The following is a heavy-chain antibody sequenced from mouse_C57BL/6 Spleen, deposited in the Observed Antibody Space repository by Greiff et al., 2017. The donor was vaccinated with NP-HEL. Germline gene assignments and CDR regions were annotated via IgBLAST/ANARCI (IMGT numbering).Heavy chain of an antibody. J-gene: IGHJ3*01. Sequence: EVKLQESGAELVRPGASVKLSCTASGFNIKDDYMHWVKQRPEQGLEWIGWIDPENGDTEYASKFQGKATITADTSSNTAYLQLSSLTSEDTAVYYCIYYGNPAWFAYWGQGTLVTVSA. CDR1: GFNIKDDY. CDR2: IDPENGDT. D-gene: IGHD2-1*01. CDR3: IYYGNPAWFAY. V-gene: IGHV14-4*01.